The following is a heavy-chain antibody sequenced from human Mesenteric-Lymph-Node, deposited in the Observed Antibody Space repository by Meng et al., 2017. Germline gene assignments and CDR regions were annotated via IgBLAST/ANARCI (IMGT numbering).Heavy chain of an antibody. D-gene: IGHD6-13*01. CDR2: ISGSGGST. Sequence: LTLTCTFSGFSLSTSGMCVSWVRQAPGKGLEWVSAISGSGGSTYYADSVKGRFTISRDNSKNTLYLQMNSLRAEDTAVYYCAKGIAAAGTIPVDYWGQGTLVTVSS. J-gene: IGHJ4*02. CDR3: AKGIAAAGTIPVDY. CDR1: GFSLSTSG. V-gene: IGHV3-23*01.